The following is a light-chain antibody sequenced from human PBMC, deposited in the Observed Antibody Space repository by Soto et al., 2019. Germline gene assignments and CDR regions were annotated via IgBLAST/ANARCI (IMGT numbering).Light chain of an antibody. V-gene: IGKV1-33*01. J-gene: IGKJ2*02. Sequence: DIQLTQSPSSVSASVGDRVTITCPASQDIKNYLIWYQQKPGKAPNLLIYDASTLGTGVSSRFSGSGSGTDFSFTITNLQPEDIATYFCQHYDSVPCTFGQGTRLEIK. CDR2: DAS. CDR3: QHYDSVPCT. CDR1: QDIKNY.